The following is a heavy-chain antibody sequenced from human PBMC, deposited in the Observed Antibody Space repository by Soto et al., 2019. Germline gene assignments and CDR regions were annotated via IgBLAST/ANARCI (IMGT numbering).Heavy chain of an antibody. D-gene: IGHD2-2*01. CDR1: GFTFSNFA. Sequence: SLRLSCAASGFTFSNFAMSWVRQAPGRGLEWVSGVSDNTLDTYYADSVKGRFIISRDNSKNTLFLQMNSLRVEDTAVYYCAKVPRSYHSFYMDVWGKGITVTVSS. CDR3: AKVPRSYHSFYMDV. V-gene: IGHV3-23*01. CDR2: VSDNTLDT. J-gene: IGHJ6*04.